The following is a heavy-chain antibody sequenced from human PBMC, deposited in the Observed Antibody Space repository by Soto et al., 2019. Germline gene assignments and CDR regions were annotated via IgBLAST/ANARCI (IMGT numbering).Heavy chain of an antibody. D-gene: IGHD3-10*01. CDR1: GFTFSPYG. J-gene: IGHJ3*02. V-gene: IGHV3-23*01. Sequence: EVQLLESGGGLVQPGGSLRVSCAASGFTFSPYGMSWVRQAPGKGLEWVSTISDSGDRTYHADSVKGRFTISRDNSKNTLYLQMNSLRAEDTAVYYCANHYPSHAFDIWGQGTMVTVSS. CDR3: ANHYPSHAFDI. CDR2: ISDSGDRT.